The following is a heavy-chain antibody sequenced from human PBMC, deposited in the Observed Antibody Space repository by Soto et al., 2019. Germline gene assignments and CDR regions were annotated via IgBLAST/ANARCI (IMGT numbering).Heavy chain of an antibody. V-gene: IGHV3-21*01. CDR1: GFTFSSYS. CDR3: ARPPTTMTTDYLDY. Sequence: GGSLRLSCAASGFTFSSYSMNWVRQAPGKGLEWVSSISSSSSYIYYADSVKGRFTISRDNAKNSLYLQMNSLRAEDTAVYYCARPPTTMTTDYLDYWGQGTLVTVSS. J-gene: IGHJ4*02. CDR2: ISSSSSYI. D-gene: IGHD4-17*01.